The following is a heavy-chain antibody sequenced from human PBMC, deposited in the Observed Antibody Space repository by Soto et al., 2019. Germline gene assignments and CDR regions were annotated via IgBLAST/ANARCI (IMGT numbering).Heavy chain of an antibody. CDR1: GFSLSTSGVG. Sequence: QITLKESGPTLVKPTQTLTLTCTFSGFSLSTSGVGVVWIRQPPGKALEWLGIIYWDDDKRYSPSLKSRLTLHQHTPKHQVVLTMTKMHPVDTGTYYFAHNLVAGTSWFDPWGQGTLVTVSS. D-gene: IGHD6-19*01. CDR2: IYWDDDK. J-gene: IGHJ5*02. CDR3: AHNLVAGTSWFDP. V-gene: IGHV2-5*02.